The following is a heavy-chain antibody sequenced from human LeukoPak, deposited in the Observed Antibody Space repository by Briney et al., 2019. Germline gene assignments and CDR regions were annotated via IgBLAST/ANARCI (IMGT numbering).Heavy chain of an antibody. J-gene: IGHJ6*02. V-gene: IGHV3-74*01. CDR2: INSDGSST. CDR1: GFTFSSYW. Sequence: PGGSLRLSCAASGFTFSSYWMHWVRQAPGKGLVWVSRINSDGSSTSYADSVKGRFTISRDNAKNTLYLQMNSLRAEDTAVYYCARVNSGWYFDYYYGMDVWGQGTTVTVSS. CDR3: ARVNSGWYFDYYYGMDV. D-gene: IGHD6-19*01.